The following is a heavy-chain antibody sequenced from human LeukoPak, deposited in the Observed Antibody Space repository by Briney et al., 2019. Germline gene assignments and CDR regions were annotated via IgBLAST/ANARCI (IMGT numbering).Heavy chain of an antibody. CDR3: AKGIGPMVRGFFAY. CDR1: GFTFSSYG. V-gene: IGHV3-23*01. Sequence: GGSLRLSCAASGFTFSSYGMSWVRQAPGKGLEWVSAISGSGGSTYYADSVKGRFTISRDSSKNTLYLQMNSLRAEDTAVYYCAKGIGPMVRGFFAYWGQGTLATV. J-gene: IGHJ4*02. CDR2: ISGSGGST. D-gene: IGHD3-10*01.